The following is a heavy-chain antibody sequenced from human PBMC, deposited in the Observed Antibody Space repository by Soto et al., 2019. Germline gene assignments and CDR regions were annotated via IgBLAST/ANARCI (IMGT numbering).Heavy chain of an antibody. Sequence: QVQLVESGGGVVQPGRSLRLSCAASGFTFSSYAMHWVRQAPGKGLEWVAVISYDGSNKYYADSVKGRFTISRDNSKNTLYLQMNSLRAEDTAVYYCARVTTTVTTDWYFDLWGRGTLVTVSS. D-gene: IGHD4-4*01. CDR3: ARVTTTVTTDWYFDL. V-gene: IGHV3-30-3*01. CDR2: ISYDGSNK. CDR1: GFTFSSYA. J-gene: IGHJ2*01.